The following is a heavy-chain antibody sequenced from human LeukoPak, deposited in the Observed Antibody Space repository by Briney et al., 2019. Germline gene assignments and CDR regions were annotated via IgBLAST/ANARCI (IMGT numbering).Heavy chain of an antibody. CDR2: ISSSSSYI. J-gene: IGHJ4*02. D-gene: IGHD2-21*02. Sequence: GGSLRLSCAASGFTFSSYSMNWVRQAPGKGLEWVSSISSSSSYIYYADSVKGRFTISRDNAKNSLYLQMNSLRAGDTAVYYCARDVGGGDSGPADYWGQGTLVTVSS. CDR1: GFTFSSYS. V-gene: IGHV3-21*01. CDR3: ARDVGGGDSGPADY.